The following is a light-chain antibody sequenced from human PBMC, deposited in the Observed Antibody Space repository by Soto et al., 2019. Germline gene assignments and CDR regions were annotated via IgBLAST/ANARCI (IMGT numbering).Light chain of an antibody. CDR2: RND. V-gene: IGLV1-44*01. CDR3: AAWDDSLKGYV. J-gene: IGLJ1*01. Sequence: QSVLTQAPSASWTPGQRVTISFSGSSSNIGSTTVSWYQQLPGTAPKLLIYRNDQRPSGVPDRFSGSKSGTSGSLAISGLQSEDEADYYCAAWDDSLKGYVFGTGTKVTVL. CDR1: SSNIGSTT.